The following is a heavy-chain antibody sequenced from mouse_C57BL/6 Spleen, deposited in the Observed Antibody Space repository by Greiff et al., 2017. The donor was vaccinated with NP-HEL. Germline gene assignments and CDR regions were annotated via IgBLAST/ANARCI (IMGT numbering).Heavy chain of an antibody. J-gene: IGHJ2*01. CDR2: ISYSGST. CDR1: GYSITSGYD. Sequence: EVQVVESGPGMVKPSQSLSLTCTVTGYSITSGYDWHWIRHFPGNKLEWMGYISYSGSTNYNPSLKSRISITHDTSKNHFFLKLNSVTTEDTATYYCARASSYYGTYYFDYWGQGTTLTVSS. D-gene: IGHD1-1*01. V-gene: IGHV3-1*01. CDR3: ARASSYYGTYYFDY.